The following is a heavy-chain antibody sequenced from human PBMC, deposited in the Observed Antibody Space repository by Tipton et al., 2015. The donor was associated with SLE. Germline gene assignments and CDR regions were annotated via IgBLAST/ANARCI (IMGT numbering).Heavy chain of an antibody. J-gene: IGHJ5*01. V-gene: IGHV1-69*09. CDR2: IIPILGRT. D-gene: IGHD3-16*01. CDR1: GGPYSYT. Sequence: QLVQSGAEVKKPGSSVKVSCKASGGPYSYTITWVRQAPGQGLEWMGRIIPILGRTNYAQKFQGRVTITADKATNTAYMELSRLRSEDTAFYYCARVMGGSNWFDSWGQGTLVTVSS. CDR3: ARVMGGSNWFDS.